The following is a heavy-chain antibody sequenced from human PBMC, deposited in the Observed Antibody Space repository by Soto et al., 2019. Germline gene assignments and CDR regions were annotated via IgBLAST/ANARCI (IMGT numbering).Heavy chain of an antibody. Sequence: SETLSLTCTVSGGSISSGGYYWSWIRQHPGKGLEWIGYIYYSGSTYYNPSLKSRVTISVDTSKNQFSLKLSSVTAADTAVYYCARIPPIVGATGPAFDIWGQGTMVTVSS. J-gene: IGHJ3*02. D-gene: IGHD1-26*01. V-gene: IGHV4-31*03. CDR3: ARIPPIVGATGPAFDI. CDR1: GGSISSGGYY. CDR2: IYYSGST.